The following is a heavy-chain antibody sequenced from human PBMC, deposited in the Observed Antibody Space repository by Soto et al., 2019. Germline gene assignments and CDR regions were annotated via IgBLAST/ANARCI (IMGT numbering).Heavy chain of an antibody. Sequence: GGSLRLSCAASGFTFSSYAMSWVRQAPGKGLEWVSAISGSGGSTYYADSVKGRFTISRDNSKNTLYLQMNSLRAEDTAVYYCAKDVYDSSVIQVDYWGQGTLVTVSS. D-gene: IGHD3-22*01. CDR3: AKDVYDSSVIQVDY. J-gene: IGHJ4*02. CDR1: GFTFSSYA. CDR2: ISGSGGST. V-gene: IGHV3-23*01.